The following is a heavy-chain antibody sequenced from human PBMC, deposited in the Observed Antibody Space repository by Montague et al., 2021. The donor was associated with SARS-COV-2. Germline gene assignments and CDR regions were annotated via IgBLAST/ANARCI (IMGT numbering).Heavy chain of an antibody. D-gene: IGHD3-10*01. J-gene: IGHJ3*02. V-gene: IGHV4-39*07. Sequence: SETLSLTCTVSRDSISSHNYFWAWIRQPPGKGLEWIGSVDYSGLSFYNPSLESRVTISVDTSKKQFSLNVNSVTAAATAVYYCAKDGEALAWGTFDIWGQGTMVTVSS. CDR2: VDYSGLS. CDR3: AKDGEALAWGTFDI. CDR1: RDSISSHNYF.